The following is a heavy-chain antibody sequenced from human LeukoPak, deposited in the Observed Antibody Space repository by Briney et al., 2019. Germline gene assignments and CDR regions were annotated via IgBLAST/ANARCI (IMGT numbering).Heavy chain of an antibody. CDR1: GFTFSSYA. CDR2: ISGSGGST. Sequence: GGSLRLSCAASGFTFSSYAMSWVRQAPGKRLDWVSGISGSGGSTYHTDSVQGRFTISRDNSKNTLYLQMNSLRAEDTAVYYCAKLSDISWYEGWFDPWGQGTLVTVSS. D-gene: IGHD6-13*01. V-gene: IGHV3-23*01. J-gene: IGHJ5*02. CDR3: AKLSDISWYEGWFDP.